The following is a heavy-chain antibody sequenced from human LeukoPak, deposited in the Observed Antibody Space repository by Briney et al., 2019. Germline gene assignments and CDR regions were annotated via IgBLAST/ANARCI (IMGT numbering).Heavy chain of an antibody. D-gene: IGHD3-10*01. Sequence: GGSLRLSCAASGFTFSSYEMNWVRQAPGKGLEWVSYINSSGSTIYYADSVKGRFTISRDNSKNTLYLQMNSLRAEDTAVYYCAKDAGLWFGEQNDYWGQGTLVTVSS. CDR3: AKDAGLWFGEQNDY. J-gene: IGHJ4*02. CDR2: INSSGSTI. CDR1: GFTFSSYE. V-gene: IGHV3-48*03.